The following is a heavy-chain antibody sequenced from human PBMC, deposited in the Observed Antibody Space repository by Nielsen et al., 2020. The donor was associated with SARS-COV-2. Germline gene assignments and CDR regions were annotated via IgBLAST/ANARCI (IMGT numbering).Heavy chain of an antibody. J-gene: IGHJ3*02. D-gene: IGHD7-27*01. Sequence: GGSLRLSCAASGFTFSSYAMSWVRQAPGKGLQWVSLIYTGGSSTYYTDSVKGRFTISRENSKNTLYLQMNSLRAEDTAVYHCANVPNDLWGAFDIWGQGTMVTVSS. CDR3: ANVPNDLWGAFDI. CDR2: IYTGGSST. CDR1: GFTFSSYA. V-gene: IGHV3-23*03.